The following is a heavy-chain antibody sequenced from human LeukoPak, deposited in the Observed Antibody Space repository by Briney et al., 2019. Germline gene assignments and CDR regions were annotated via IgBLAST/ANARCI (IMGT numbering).Heavy chain of an antibody. Sequence: SETLSLTCTVSGGSISSSSYYWGWIRQPPGKGLEWIGSIYYSGSTYYNPSLKSRVTISVDTSKNQFSLKLSSVTAADTAVYYCASISSGYLSDAFDIWGQGTMVTVSS. CDR1: GGSISSSSYY. CDR3: ASISSGYLSDAFDI. D-gene: IGHD3-22*01. CDR2: IYYSGST. J-gene: IGHJ3*02. V-gene: IGHV4-39*01.